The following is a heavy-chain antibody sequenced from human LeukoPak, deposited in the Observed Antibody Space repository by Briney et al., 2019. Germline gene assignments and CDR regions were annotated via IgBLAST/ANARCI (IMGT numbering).Heavy chain of an antibody. CDR1: GGSISSYY. V-gene: IGHV4-59*12. CDR2: IYYSGST. CDR3: ARRNRKIFGVVISYYFDY. J-gene: IGHJ4*02. D-gene: IGHD3-3*01. Sequence: SETLSLTCTVSGGSISSYYWSWIRQPPGKGLEWIGYIYYSGSTNYNPSLKSRVTISVDTSKNQFSLKLSSVTAADTAVYYCARRNRKIFGVVISYYFDYWGQGTLVTVSS.